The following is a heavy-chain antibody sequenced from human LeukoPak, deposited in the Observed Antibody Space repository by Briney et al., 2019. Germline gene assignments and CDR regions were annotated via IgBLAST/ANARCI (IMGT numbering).Heavy chain of an antibody. Sequence: GRSLRLSCAASGFTFSSYDMHWVRQATGKGLEWVSAIGTAGDTYYPGSVKGRFTISRENAKNSLYLQMNSLRAGDTAVYYCARSPYDSGLFDYWGQGTLVTVSS. J-gene: IGHJ4*02. CDR3: ARSPYDSGLFDY. V-gene: IGHV3-13*01. D-gene: IGHD3-22*01. CDR1: GFTFSSYD. CDR2: IGTAGDT.